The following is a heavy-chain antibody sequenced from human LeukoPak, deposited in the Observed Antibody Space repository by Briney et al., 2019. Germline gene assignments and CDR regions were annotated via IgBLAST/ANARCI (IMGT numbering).Heavy chain of an antibody. Sequence: GGSLRLSCAASGFTFSSYTMSWVRQVPGKGLEWVSVLNGRGDNTKYADSVKGRFTISRDNSKNTLYLQMDSLRAEDTAVYYCAKGSWDLGTFDYWGQGTLVTVSS. CDR1: GFTFSSYT. D-gene: IGHD1-26*01. V-gene: IGHV3-23*01. CDR2: LNGRGDNT. CDR3: AKGSWDLGTFDY. J-gene: IGHJ4*02.